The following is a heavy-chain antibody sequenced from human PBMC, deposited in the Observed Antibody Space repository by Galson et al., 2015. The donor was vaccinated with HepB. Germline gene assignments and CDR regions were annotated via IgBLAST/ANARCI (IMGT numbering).Heavy chain of an antibody. J-gene: IGHJ3*02. D-gene: IGHD2-2*01. CDR1: GFTFSSYG. CDR3: ARDLGVPADLLNDAFDI. Sequence: SLRLSCAASGFTFSSYGMHWVRQAPGKGLEWVAVIWYDGSNKYYADSVKGRFTISRDNSKNTLYLQMNSLRAEDTAVYYCARDLGVPADLLNDAFDIWGQGTMVTVSS. CDR2: IWYDGSNK. V-gene: IGHV3-33*01.